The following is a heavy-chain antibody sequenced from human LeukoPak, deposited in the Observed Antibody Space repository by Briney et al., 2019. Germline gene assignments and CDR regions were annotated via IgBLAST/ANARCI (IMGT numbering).Heavy chain of an antibody. J-gene: IGHJ2*01. CDR2: IIPIFDAT. CDR3: ARQYGDPPYWYFDL. D-gene: IGHD2-21*02. Sequence: SVKVSCKASGGTFNSDNMNWVRQAPGQGLEWMGGIIPIFDATNYAQKFQGRVTINADKSTSTVYMELSSLRSEDTAVYYCARQYGDPPYWYFDLWGRGTLVTVSS. V-gene: IGHV1-69*06. CDR1: GGTFNSDN.